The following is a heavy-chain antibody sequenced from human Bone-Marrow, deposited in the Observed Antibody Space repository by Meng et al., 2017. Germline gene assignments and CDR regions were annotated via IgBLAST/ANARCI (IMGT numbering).Heavy chain of an antibody. CDR1: GFTFSSYW. V-gene: IGHV3-7*01. CDR2: IKQDGSEK. Sequence: GESLKISCAASGFTFSSYWMSWVHQAPGKGLEWVANIKQDGSEKYYVDSVKGRFTISRDNAKNSLYLQMNSLRAEDTAVYYCARDGYSSGWYGGYYYYYGMDVWGQGTTVTVSS. CDR3: ARDGYSSGWYGGYYYYYGMDV. D-gene: IGHD6-19*01. J-gene: IGHJ6*02.